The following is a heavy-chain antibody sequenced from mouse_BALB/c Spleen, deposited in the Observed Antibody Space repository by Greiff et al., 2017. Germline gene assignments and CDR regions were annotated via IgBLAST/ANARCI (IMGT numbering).Heavy chain of an antibody. CDR3: ARGESYSAWFAY. CDR1: GYSIPSGYY. Sequence: EVQRVESGPGLVKPSQSLSLTCSVTGYSIPSGYYWNWIRQFPGNKLEWMGYISYDGSNNYNPSLKNRISITRDTSKNQFFLKLNSVTTEDTATYYCARGESYSAWFAYWGQGTLVTVSA. J-gene: IGHJ3*01. V-gene: IGHV3-6*02. CDR2: ISYDGSN. D-gene: IGHD3-3*01.